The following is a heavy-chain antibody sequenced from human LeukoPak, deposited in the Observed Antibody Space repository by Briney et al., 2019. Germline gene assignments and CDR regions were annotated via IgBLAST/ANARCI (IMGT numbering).Heavy chain of an antibody. CDR3: ARQAVLLWFGESRYNWFDP. CDR2: MYYSGST. Sequence: SSETLSLTCTVSGGSISSSSYYWGWIRQPPGKGLEWIGSMYYSGSTYYHPSLKSRVTISVDTSTNQFSLKLRSVTAADTAVYYCARQAVLLWFGESRYNWFDPWGQGTLVTVSS. V-gene: IGHV4-39*01. CDR1: GGSISSSSYY. D-gene: IGHD3-10*01. J-gene: IGHJ5*02.